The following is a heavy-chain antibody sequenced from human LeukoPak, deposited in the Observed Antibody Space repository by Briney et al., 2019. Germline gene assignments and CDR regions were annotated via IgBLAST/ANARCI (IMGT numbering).Heavy chain of an antibody. D-gene: IGHD3-22*01. CDR2: IREDGSEK. Sequence: PGGSLRLSCAASGFTVTSNYMSWVRQAPGKGLEWVANIREDGSEKYYVDSVKGRFTASRDNGKNSLNLQMTGLRAEDTAVYYCARGKADYYTSGGYRYYNYYYMDVWGKGTTVTVSS. CDR1: GFTVTSNY. J-gene: IGHJ6*03. V-gene: IGHV3-7*01. CDR3: ARGKADYYTSGGYRYYNYYYMDV.